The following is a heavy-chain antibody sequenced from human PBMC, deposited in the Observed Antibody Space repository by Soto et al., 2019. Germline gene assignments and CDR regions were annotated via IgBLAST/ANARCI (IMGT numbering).Heavy chain of an antibody. Sequence: GASVKVSCKASGGTFSSYAISWVRQAPGQGLEWMGGIIPIFGTANYAQKFQGRVTITADKSTSTAYMELSSLRSEDTAVYYCARGAVVPAAQYYFDYWGQGTLVTVSS. D-gene: IGHD2-2*01. V-gene: IGHV1-69*06. CDR3: ARGAVVPAAQYYFDY. CDR1: GGTFSSYA. J-gene: IGHJ4*02. CDR2: IIPIFGTA.